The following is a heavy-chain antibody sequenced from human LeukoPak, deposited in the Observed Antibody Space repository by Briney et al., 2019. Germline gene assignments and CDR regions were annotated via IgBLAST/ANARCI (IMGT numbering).Heavy chain of an antibody. Sequence: NPSQTLSLTCTVSGGSISSGGYYWSWIRQPPGKGLEWIGYIYHSGSTYYNPSLKSRVTISVDRSKNQFSLKLSSVTAADTAVYYCAREQMGRPYYMDVWGKGTTVTVSS. J-gene: IGHJ6*03. CDR3: AREQMGRPYYMDV. CDR1: GGSISSGGYY. V-gene: IGHV4-30-2*01. CDR2: IYHSGST. D-gene: IGHD5-24*01.